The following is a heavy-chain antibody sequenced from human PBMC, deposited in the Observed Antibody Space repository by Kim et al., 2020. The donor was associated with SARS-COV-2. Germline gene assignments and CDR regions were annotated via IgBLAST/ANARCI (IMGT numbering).Heavy chain of an antibody. Sequence: ASVKVSCKASGDTSSTSGFSWVRQAPGQGLEWMGWINTKKGDTNYVQKFQDRVTMTTDSSTTAAYMELRSLKFDDTAGYYCVRGTWGDINDYWGQGILAT. D-gene: IGHD3-16*01. V-gene: IGHV1-18*01. CDR3: VRGTWGDINDY. CDR2: INTKKGDT. CDR1: GDTSSTSG. J-gene: IGHJ4*02.